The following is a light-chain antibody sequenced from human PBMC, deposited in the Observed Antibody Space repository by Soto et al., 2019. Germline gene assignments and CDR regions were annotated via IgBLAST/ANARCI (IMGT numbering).Light chain of an antibody. V-gene: IGKV2-28*01. CDR1: QSLLHSNGYNY. Sequence: DILMTQSPLSLPVTPGEPASISCRSSQSLLHSNGYNYLDWYLQKPGQPPQLLIYLGSDRAPGVPDRFSGSGSGTDFTLKISRVEAGDVGVYYCMQVLQTPYSFGQGTKLEI. J-gene: IGKJ2*03. CDR2: LGS. CDR3: MQVLQTPYS.